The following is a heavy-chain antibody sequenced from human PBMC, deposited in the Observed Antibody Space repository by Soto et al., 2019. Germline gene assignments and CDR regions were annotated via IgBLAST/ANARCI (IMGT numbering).Heavy chain of an antibody. CDR3: LSELGSSH. V-gene: IGHV3-7*03. CDR2: IKQDGSQK. Sequence: GGSLILSCAASGFSLSTYWMTGGRQAPGKWLEWVASIKQDGSQKSYVDSVKGRCTIARDNAKNLLYLQLSSLRIDDSAVYYCLSELGSSHCGPGTVVTVAS. CDR1: GFSLSTYW. J-gene: IGHJ4*02. D-gene: IGHD1-26*01.